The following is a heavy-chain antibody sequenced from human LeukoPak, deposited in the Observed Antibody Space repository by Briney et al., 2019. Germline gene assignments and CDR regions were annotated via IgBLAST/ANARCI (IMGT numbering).Heavy chain of an antibody. CDR1: GFTFSSYA. J-gene: IGHJ6*03. D-gene: IGHD5-24*01. CDR3: AKEMGNYYYYYYMDV. V-gene: IGHV3-23*01. Sequence: PGGSLRLSCAASGFTFSSYAMSWARQAPGKGLEWVSAISGSGGSTYYADSVKGRFTISRDNSKNTLYLQMNSLRAEDTAVYYCAKEMGNYYYYYYMDVWGKGTTVTVSS. CDR2: ISGSGGST.